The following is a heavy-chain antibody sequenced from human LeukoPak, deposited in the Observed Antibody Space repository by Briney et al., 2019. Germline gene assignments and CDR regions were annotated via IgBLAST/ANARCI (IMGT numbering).Heavy chain of an antibody. J-gene: IGHJ4*02. CDR2: IYSGGST. D-gene: IGHD5-12*01. Sequence: PGGSLRLSCAASGFNVSSNYMSWVRQAPGKGLEWVSVIYSGGSTYYVGSVKGRFTISRDNSKNTLYLQMNSLRAEDTAVYYCARDLDSGYGYWGQGTLVTVSS. V-gene: IGHV3-66*02. CDR3: ARDLDSGYGY. CDR1: GFNVSSNY.